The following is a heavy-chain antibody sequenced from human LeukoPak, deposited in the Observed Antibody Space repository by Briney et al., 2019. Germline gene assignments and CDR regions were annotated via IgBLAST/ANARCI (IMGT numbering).Heavy chain of an antibody. CDR3: ATGYLVTAGLMDV. CDR2: ISSSGSTI. Sequence: PGGSLRLSCAASGFTFSDYYMSWIRQAPGKGLEWVSYISSSGSTIYYADSVRGRFTISRDNAKNSLYLQMNSLRSEDTAVYYCATGYLVTAGLMDVWGQGTTVTVSS. J-gene: IGHJ6*02. CDR1: GFTFSDYY. D-gene: IGHD6-13*01. V-gene: IGHV3-11*01.